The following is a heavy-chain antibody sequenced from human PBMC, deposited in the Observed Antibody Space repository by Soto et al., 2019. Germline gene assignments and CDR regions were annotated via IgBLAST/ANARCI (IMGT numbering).Heavy chain of an antibody. V-gene: IGHV4-59*01. CDR1: GGSISSYY. D-gene: IGHD3-22*01. J-gene: IGHJ6*02. Sequence: SETLSLTCTVSGGSISSYYWSWIRQPPGKGLEWIGYIYYSGSTNYNPSLKSRVTISVDTSKNQFSLKLSSVTAADTAVYYCARNPYYYDSSGYSRNYYGMDVWGQGTTVTVSS. CDR2: IYYSGST. CDR3: ARNPYYYDSSGYSRNYYGMDV.